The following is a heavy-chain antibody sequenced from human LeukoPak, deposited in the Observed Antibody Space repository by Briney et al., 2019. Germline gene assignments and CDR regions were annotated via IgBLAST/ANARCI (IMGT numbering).Heavy chain of an antibody. J-gene: IGHJ6*02. CDR1: GFTFSSYG. V-gene: IGHV3-33*06. CDR3: AKSGRYYYYGMDV. Sequence: PGRSLRLSCAASGFTFSSYGMHWVRQAPGKGLEWVAVIWYDGSNKYYADSVKGRFTISRDNGKSSLYLQMNSLRAEDTAVYYCAKSGRYYYYGMDVWGQGTTVTVSS. D-gene: IGHD3-3*01. CDR2: IWYDGSNK.